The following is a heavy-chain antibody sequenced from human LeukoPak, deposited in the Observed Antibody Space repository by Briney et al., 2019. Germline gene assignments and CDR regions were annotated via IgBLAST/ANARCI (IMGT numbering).Heavy chain of an antibody. V-gene: IGHV3-15*01. CDR1: RFTSRNAW. CDR2: IKTKTEGEKT. J-gene: IGHJ4*02. D-gene: IGHD1-26*01. Sequence: GGALRLSRVPSRFTSRNAWMSWVGQAPGEGVEWVGRIKTKTEGEKTDYAAPGTGTFTVSRDDRKNWMYMQVDSQKTEDTAVYYCATVQAGSNYEPFDYWAQGTLVTVSS. CDR3: ATVQAGSNYEPFDY.